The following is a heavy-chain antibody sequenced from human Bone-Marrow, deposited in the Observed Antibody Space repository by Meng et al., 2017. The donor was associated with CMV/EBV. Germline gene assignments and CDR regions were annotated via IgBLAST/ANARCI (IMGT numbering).Heavy chain of an antibody. CDR3: ARARFDSSGFFSVNDAFDI. J-gene: IGHJ3*02. D-gene: IGHD3-22*01. CDR2: ISYDGSNK. Sequence: GESLKISCAASGFTVSSNYMSWVRQAPGKGLEWVAVISYDGSNKYYADSVKGRFTISRDNSKNTLYLQMNSLRAGEPAVYYCARARFDSSGFFSVNDAFDIWGQGKMVNGSS. V-gene: IGHV3-30*03. CDR1: GFTVSSNY.